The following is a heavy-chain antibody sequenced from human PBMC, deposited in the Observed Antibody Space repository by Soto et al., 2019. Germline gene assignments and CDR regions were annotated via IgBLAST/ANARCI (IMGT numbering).Heavy chain of an antibody. CDR1: GYTFTSYA. J-gene: IGHJ5*02. D-gene: IGHD3-9*01. CDR3: ARAWAARTIYWFDP. CDR2: INAGNGNT. Sequence: ASVKVSCKASGYTFTSYAMQWVRQAPGQRLEWMGWINAGNGNTKYSQKFQGRVTITRDTSASTAYMELSSLRSEDTAVYYCARAWAARTIYWFDPCGQGTLVTVSS. V-gene: IGHV1-3*01.